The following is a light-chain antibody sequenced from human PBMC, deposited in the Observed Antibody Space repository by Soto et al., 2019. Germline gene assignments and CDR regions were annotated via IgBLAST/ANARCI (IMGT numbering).Light chain of an antibody. CDR2: YDS. CDR3: QVWDIMTDNYV. V-gene: IGLV3-21*04. CDR1: NIGNKR. Sequence: SYELTQPPSVSVAPEKTATLTCGGNNIGNKRVDWYRQKPGQAPALLISYDSDRPSGIPERFSGSNSENTATLTISRVEAGDEADYCCQVWDIMTDNYVFGSGTKLTVL. J-gene: IGLJ1*01.